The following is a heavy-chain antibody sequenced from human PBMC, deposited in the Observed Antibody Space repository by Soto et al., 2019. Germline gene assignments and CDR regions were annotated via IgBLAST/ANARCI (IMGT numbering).Heavy chain of an antibody. CDR2: IYPDGNGK. D-gene: IGHD3-3*01. CDR1: GFTFSSHT. Sequence: GGSLRLSCVASGFTFSSHTMHWVRQAPGKGLEWVTFIYPDGNGKHYAESVKGRFNTSRDNSKNNMYLQMNSLRVEDTAVYYCAKDDERWSDFDLWYWGQGP. V-gene: IGHV3-30-3*01. CDR3: AKDDERWSDFDLWY. J-gene: IGHJ4*02.